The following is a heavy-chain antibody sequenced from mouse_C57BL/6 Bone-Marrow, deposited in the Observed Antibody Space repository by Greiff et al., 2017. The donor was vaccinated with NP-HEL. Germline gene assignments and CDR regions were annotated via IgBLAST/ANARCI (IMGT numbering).Heavy chain of an antibody. CDR1: GFSLTSYA. CDR3: ARDYYGSYYYAMDY. J-gene: IGHJ4*01. Sequence: VQVVESGPGLVAPSQSLSITCTVSGFSLTSYAISWVRQPPGKGLEWLGVIWTGGGTNYNSALKSRLSISKDNSKSQVFLKMNSLQTDDTARYYCARDYYGSYYYAMDYWGQGTSVTVSS. D-gene: IGHD1-1*01. CDR2: IWTGGGT. V-gene: IGHV2-9-1*01.